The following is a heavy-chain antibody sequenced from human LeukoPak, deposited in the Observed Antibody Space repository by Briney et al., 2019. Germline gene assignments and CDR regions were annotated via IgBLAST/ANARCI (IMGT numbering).Heavy chain of an antibody. CDR3: ASDSDFWSGYYYFDY. D-gene: IGHD3-3*01. CDR2: IYYSGST. Sequence: SQTLSLTCTVSGGSISRADYYWSWIRQPPGKGLEWIGYIYYSGSTYYNPSLKSRATISVDTSKNQFSLKLSSVTAADTAVYYCASDSDFWSGYYYFDYWGQGTLVTVSS. J-gene: IGHJ4*02. CDR1: GGSISRADYY. V-gene: IGHV4-30-4*08.